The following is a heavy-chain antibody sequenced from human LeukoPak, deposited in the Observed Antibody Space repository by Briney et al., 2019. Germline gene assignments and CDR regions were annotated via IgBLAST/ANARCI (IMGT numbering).Heavy chain of an antibody. D-gene: IGHD5-24*01. J-gene: IGHJ4*02. CDR1: GYTFTGYY. V-gene: IGHV1-2*02. Sequence: ASVKVSCKASGYTFTGYYMHWVRQAPGQGLEWMGWINPNSGGTNYAQKFQGRVTMTRDTSISTAYMELSRLRSDDTAVYYCARDRAVATIGGVDFWGQGTLVTVSS. CDR2: INPNSGGT. CDR3: ARDRAVATIGGVDF.